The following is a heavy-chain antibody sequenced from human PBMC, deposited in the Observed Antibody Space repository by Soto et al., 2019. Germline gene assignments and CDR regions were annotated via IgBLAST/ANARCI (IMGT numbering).Heavy chain of an antibody. J-gene: IGHJ4*02. D-gene: IGHD3-10*01. V-gene: IGHV3-30*03. Sequence: GGSLRLSCAASGFTFSSYGMHWVRQAPGKGLEWVAVISYDGSNKYYADSVKGRFTISRDNSKNTLYLQMNSLRAEDTAVYYCALGSEMYGSGSENLDYWGQGTLVTVSS. CDR2: ISYDGSNK. CDR1: GFTFSSYG. CDR3: ALGSEMYGSGSENLDY.